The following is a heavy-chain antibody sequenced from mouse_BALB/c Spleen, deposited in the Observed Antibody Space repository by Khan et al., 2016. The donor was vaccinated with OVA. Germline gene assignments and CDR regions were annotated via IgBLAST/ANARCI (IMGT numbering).Heavy chain of an antibody. CDR1: GYTFNSYY. CDR2: INPNNGDA. Sequence: QVRLQQSGAELVKPGASVKLSCKASGYTFNSYYMYWVKQRPGQGLEWIGEINPNNGDANFNEKFKNKATLTVDKSSNTAFMQLSSLTSEDSAVYYCTRSGYGSFAYRGQGTLVTVSA. D-gene: IGHD2-2*01. J-gene: IGHJ3*01. V-gene: IGHV1S81*02. CDR3: TRSGYGSFAY.